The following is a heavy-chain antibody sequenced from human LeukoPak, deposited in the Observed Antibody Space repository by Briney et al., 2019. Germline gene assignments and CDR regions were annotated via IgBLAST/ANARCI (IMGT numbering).Heavy chain of an antibody. CDR3: ATAVSVAGDS. V-gene: IGHV3-7*01. CDR2: IKPDGSET. J-gene: IGHJ5*01. CDR1: GLSFSSNW. Sequence: GGSLRLSCAASGLSFSSNWMSWFRQAPGKGLEWVAHIKPDGSETYYVDSVKGRFTISRDNAKNSVYLQMYSLRVDDTAVYYCATAVSVAGDSWGQGTLVTVSS. D-gene: IGHD6-19*01.